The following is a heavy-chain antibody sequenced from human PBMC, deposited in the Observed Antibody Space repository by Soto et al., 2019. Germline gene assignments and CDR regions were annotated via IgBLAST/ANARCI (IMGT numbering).Heavy chain of an antibody. Sequence: EVQLLESGGGLVQPGGSLRLSCAASGFTFSSYAMSWVRQAPGKGLEWVSAISGSGGSTYYADSVKGRFTISRDNSKNTLYMKMNSLRAEDTAVYYCAKGDVEASGGRALDWFDPWGQGTLVTVSS. CDR2: ISGSGGST. CDR1: GFTFSSYA. CDR3: AKGDVEASGGRALDWFDP. J-gene: IGHJ5*02. V-gene: IGHV3-23*01. D-gene: IGHD3-10*01.